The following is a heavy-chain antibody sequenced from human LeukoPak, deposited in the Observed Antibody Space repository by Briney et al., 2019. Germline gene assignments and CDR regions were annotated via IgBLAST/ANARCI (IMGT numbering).Heavy chain of an antibody. V-gene: IGHV3-30*02. CDR3: ARDPRYCSGGSCYHPQYYYYGMDV. J-gene: IGHJ6*02. D-gene: IGHD2-15*01. Sequence: GGSLRLSCAASGFTFSTYGMHWVRQAPGKGLEWVAFIRYDGSNRYYADSVKGRFTISRDNSKNTVYLQMNSLRAEDTAVYYCARDPRYCSGGSCYHPQYYYYGMDVWGQGTTVTVSS. CDR1: GFTFSTYG. CDR2: IRYDGSNR.